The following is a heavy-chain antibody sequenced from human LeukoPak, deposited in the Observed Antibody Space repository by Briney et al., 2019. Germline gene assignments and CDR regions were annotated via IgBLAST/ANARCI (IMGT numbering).Heavy chain of an antibody. CDR1: GFTFSSYG. Sequence: GGYLRLSCAASGFTFSSYGMHWVRQAPGKGPEWVAVISYDGSNKYYADSVKGRFTISRDNSKNTLYLQMNSLRAEDTAVYYCAKDEPATDYFDYWGQGALVTVSS. D-gene: IGHD2-15*01. CDR2: ISYDGSNK. J-gene: IGHJ4*02. CDR3: AKDEPATDYFDY. V-gene: IGHV3-30*18.